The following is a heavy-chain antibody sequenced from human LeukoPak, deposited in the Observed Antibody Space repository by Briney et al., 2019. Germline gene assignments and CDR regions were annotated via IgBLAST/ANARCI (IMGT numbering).Heavy chain of an antibody. D-gene: IGHD3-10*01. J-gene: IGHJ3*02. CDR3: AGKLWFGELSLNDAFDI. Sequence: GESLKISCKGSGYSFTSYWIGWVRQMPGKGLEWMGFIYPGDSDTRYSTSFQGQVTISADKSISTAYLQWSSLKASDTAMYYCAGKLWFGELSLNDAFDIWGQGTMVTVSS. V-gene: IGHV5-51*01. CDR1: GYSFTSYW. CDR2: IYPGDSDT.